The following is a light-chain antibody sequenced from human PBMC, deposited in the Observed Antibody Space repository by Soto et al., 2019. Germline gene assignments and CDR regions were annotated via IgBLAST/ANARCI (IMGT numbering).Light chain of an antibody. CDR3: QQRSNWPTT. Sequence: EIVMTQSPATLSVSPGERATLSCRASQSVSSNLAWYQQKPGQAPRLLIYGASTRATNVPARFSGSGSGTDFTLTISSLEPEDFAVYYCQQRSNWPTTFGQGTKVDIK. CDR1: QSVSSN. V-gene: IGKV3-15*01. CDR2: GAS. J-gene: IGKJ1*01.